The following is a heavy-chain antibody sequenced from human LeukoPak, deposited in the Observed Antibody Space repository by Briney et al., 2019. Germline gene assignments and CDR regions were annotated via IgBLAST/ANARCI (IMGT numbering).Heavy chain of an antibody. V-gene: IGHV1-8*01. CDR1: GYTFTSYD. Sequence: GASVKVSCKAPGYTFTSYDINWVRQATGQGLEWMGWMNPNSGNTGYAQKFQGRVTMTRNTSISTAYMELSSLRSEDTAVYYCARTMVRGAPPPLNWFDPWGQGTLVTVSS. D-gene: IGHD3-10*01. J-gene: IGHJ5*02. CDR2: MNPNSGNT. CDR3: ARTMVRGAPPPLNWFDP.